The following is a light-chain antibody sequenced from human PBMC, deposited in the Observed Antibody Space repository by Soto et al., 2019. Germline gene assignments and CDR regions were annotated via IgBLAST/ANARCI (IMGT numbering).Light chain of an antibody. V-gene: IGLV2-14*01. Sequence: QTALTQPASVSGSPGQSITISCTGTSSDVGGYNYVSWYQQHPGKAPKLMIYEVSNRPSGVSNRFSGSKSGNTASQTISGLQAEDEADYYCSSYTSSSTVVFGGGTKLTVL. J-gene: IGLJ2*01. CDR3: SSYTSSSTVV. CDR2: EVS. CDR1: SSDVGGYNY.